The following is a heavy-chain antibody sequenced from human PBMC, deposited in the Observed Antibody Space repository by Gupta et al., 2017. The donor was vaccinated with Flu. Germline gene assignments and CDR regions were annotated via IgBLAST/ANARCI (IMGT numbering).Heavy chain of an antibody. CDR3: AREKTVPTRRSGSGSFDH. CDR2: IRAGGRNR. V-gene: IGHV1-3*01. D-gene: IGHD3-10*01. J-gene: IGHJ4*02. Sequence: IHWVRQALGRRLEWMGLIRAGGRNRRYSPKLQDIVTITRDTSARTVYMELSSLRHEATAVDFCAREKTVPTRRSGSGSFDHWGQGTLLTVSS.